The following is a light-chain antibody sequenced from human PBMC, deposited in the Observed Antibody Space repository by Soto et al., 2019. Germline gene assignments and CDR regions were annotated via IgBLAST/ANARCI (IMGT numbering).Light chain of an antibody. Sequence: VMTQSPESLAASVGERATMRCKSSQGLLYSLDNKSYLAWYQQKPGQPPKLLIYWASTRASGVPDRVSGSGSGTDFTRTIHILQAEDVAVYYCQQYLHTPRTFGQGTKGEIK. J-gene: IGKJ1*01. CDR1: QGLLYSLDNKSY. CDR2: WAS. CDR3: QQYLHTPRT. V-gene: IGKV4-1*01.